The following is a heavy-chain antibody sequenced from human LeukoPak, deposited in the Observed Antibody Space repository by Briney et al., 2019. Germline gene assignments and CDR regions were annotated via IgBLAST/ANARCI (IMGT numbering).Heavy chain of an antibody. J-gene: IGHJ3*02. D-gene: IGHD5-24*01. CDR3: ARRRDGYNYAFDI. CDR2: IYPRDSDT. V-gene: IGHV5-51*01. Sequence: GESLKISCKGSGYSFTSCWIGWVRQMPGKGLEWMGIIYPRDSDTTYSPSFQGQVTISADKSITTAYLQWSSLKASDTALYYCARRRDGYNYAFDIWGQGTMVTVSS. CDR1: GYSFTSCW.